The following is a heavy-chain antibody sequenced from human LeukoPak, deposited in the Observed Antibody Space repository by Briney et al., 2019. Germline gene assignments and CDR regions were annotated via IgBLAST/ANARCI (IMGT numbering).Heavy chain of an antibody. D-gene: IGHD3-9*01. CDR1: GGSFSGYY. V-gene: IGHV4-34*01. CDR3: ARCHILTGYYSR. J-gene: IGHJ4*02. Sequence: PSETLSLTCAFYGGSFSGYYWSWIRQPPGKGLEWIGEINHSGSTNYNPSLKSRVTISVDTSKNQFFLKLSSVTAADTAVYYCARCHILTGYYSRWGQGTLVTVSS. CDR2: INHSGST.